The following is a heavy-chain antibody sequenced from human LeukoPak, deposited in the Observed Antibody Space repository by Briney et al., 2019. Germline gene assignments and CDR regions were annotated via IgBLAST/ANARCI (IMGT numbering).Heavy chain of an antibody. CDR1: GFTFSSYT. J-gene: IGHJ5*02. Sequence: GGSLRLSCAASGFTFSSYTMNWVRQAPGKGLEWVSSISSSSSYIYYADSVKGRFTISRDNAMKSLDLQMNSLRAEDTAVYYCARGREGIAARWWVEEPRWYFFDPWGQGTLVTVSS. CDR3: ARGREGIAARWWVEEPRWYFFDP. CDR2: ISSSSSYI. V-gene: IGHV3-21*01. D-gene: IGHD6-6*01.